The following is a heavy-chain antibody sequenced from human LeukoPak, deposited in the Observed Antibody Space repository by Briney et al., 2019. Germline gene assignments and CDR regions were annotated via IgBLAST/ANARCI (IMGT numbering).Heavy chain of an antibody. Sequence: GGSLRLPCAASGFTFSSYSMNWARQAPGKGLEWVSSISNIGSHIFYADSVEGRFTISRDNAQNSLYLQMSSLRAEDTAVYFCAKNLYMPAPDTGPTYDGFDIWGQGTMVTVSS. CDR1: GFTFSSYS. J-gene: IGHJ3*02. CDR3: AKNLYMPAPDTGPTYDGFDI. V-gene: IGHV3-21*01. D-gene: IGHD6-13*01. CDR2: ISNIGSHI.